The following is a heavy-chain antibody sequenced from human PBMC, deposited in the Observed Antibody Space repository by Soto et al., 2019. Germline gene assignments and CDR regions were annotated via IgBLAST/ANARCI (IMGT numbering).Heavy chain of an antibody. CDR1: GFTFSSYS. CDR2: ISSSSSYI. V-gene: IGHV3-21*01. Sequence: GGSLRLSCVASGFTFSSYSMNWVRQAPGKGLEWVSSISSSSSYIYYADSVKGRFTISRDNAKNSLYLQMNSLRAEDTAVYYCARDYYDFWSGYKAPGAFDIWGQGTMVTVSS. J-gene: IGHJ3*02. CDR3: ARDYYDFWSGYKAPGAFDI. D-gene: IGHD3-3*01.